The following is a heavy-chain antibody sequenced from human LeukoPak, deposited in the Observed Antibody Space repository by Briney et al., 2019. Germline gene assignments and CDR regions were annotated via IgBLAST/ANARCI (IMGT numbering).Heavy chain of an antibody. Sequence: GGSPRLSCEASGFTFRNAWMSWVRQAPGKGLEWVGRIKSESDGGTIDYAAPVKGRVTISRDDSKKTVYLQMSSLTTEDTAVYYCNTAGIVWGQGTTVTVSS. CDR3: NTAGIV. CDR1: GFTFRNAW. J-gene: IGHJ6*02. V-gene: IGHV3-15*01. CDR2: IKSESDGGTI. D-gene: IGHD1-14*01.